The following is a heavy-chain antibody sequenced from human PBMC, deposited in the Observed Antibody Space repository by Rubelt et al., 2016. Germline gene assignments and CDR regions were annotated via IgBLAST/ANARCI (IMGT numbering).Heavy chain of an antibody. CDR3: AIIGDRSMYLNNWLTSH. Sequence: QVQLVQSGAEVKKPGASVKVSCKASGYTFTGYYMHWVRQAPGQGLEWMGRINPNSGGTNYAQKFQGWVTMTRDTSISTAYMGLSRLRSDDTAVYYCAIIGDRSMYLNNWLTSHWGQGTPVTVSS. J-gene: IGHJ4*02. CDR2: INPNSGGT. D-gene: IGHD1-20*01. CDR1: GYTFTGYY. V-gene: IGHV1-2*04.